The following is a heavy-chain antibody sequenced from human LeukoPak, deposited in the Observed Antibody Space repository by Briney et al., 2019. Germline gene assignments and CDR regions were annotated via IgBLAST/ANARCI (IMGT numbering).Heavy chain of an antibody. CDR3: AKDHYYGSGSSNWFDP. D-gene: IGHD3-10*01. Sequence: PGRSLRLSCAASGFTFSSYGMHWVRQAPGKGLEWVSAISGSGGSTYYADSVKGRFTISRDNSKNTLYLQMNSLRAEDTAVYYCAKDHYYGSGSSNWFDPWGQGTLVTVSS. J-gene: IGHJ5*02. V-gene: IGHV3-23*01. CDR1: GFTFSSYG. CDR2: ISGSGGST.